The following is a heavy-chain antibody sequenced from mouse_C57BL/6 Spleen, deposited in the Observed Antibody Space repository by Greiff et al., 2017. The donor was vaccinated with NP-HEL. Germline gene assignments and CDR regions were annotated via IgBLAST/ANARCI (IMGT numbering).Heavy chain of an antibody. CDR3: AREGLLQAMDY. CDR2: IHPNSGST. CDR1: GYTFTSYW. D-gene: IGHD2-3*01. V-gene: IGHV1-64*01. J-gene: IGHJ4*01. Sequence: QVQLQQPGAELVKPGASVKLSCKASGYTFTSYWMHWVKQRPGQGLEWIGMIHPNSGSTNYNEKFKSKATLTVDKSSSTAYMQLSSLTSEDSAVYYCAREGLLQAMDYWGQGTSVTVSS.